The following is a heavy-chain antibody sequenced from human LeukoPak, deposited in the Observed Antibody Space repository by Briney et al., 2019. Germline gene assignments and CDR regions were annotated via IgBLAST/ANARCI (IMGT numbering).Heavy chain of an antibody. Sequence: ASVKVSCKASGYTFTSYGISWVRQAPGQGLEWMGWISAYNGNTNYAQKLQGRVTMTTDTSTSTAYMELRSLRSDVTAVYYGARDFLYYYGSGSYSRDAFDIWGQGTMVTVSS. CDR1: GYTFTSYG. CDR2: ISAYNGNT. D-gene: IGHD3-10*01. V-gene: IGHV1-18*01. J-gene: IGHJ3*02. CDR3: ARDFLYYYGSGSYSRDAFDI.